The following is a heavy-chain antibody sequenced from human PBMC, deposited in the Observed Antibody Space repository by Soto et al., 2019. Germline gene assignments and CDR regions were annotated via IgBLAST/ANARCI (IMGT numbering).Heavy chain of an antibody. Sequence: GGSLRLSCAASGFTFSSYAMHWVRQAPGKGLEWVAVISYDGSNKYYADSVKGRFTISRDNSKNTLYLQMNSLRAEDTAVYYCAREPAPPAITAWIQLWLGGDVWGQGTTVTVSS. J-gene: IGHJ6*02. CDR1: GFTFSSYA. CDR3: AREPAPPAITAWIQLWLGGDV. CDR2: ISYDGSNK. D-gene: IGHD5-18*01. V-gene: IGHV3-30-3*01.